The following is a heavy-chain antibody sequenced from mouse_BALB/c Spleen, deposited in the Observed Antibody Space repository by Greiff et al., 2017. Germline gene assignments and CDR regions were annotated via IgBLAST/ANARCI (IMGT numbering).Heavy chain of an antibody. J-gene: IGHJ3*01. CDR2: ISDGGSYT. CDR3: AREGLGRYWFAY. V-gene: IGHV5-4*02. CDR1: GFTFSDYY. Sequence: DVKLQESGGGLVKPGGSLKLSCAASGFTFSDYYMYWVRQTPEKRLEWVATISDGGSYTYYPDSVKGRFTISRDNAKNNLYLQMSSLKSEDTAMYYCAREGLGRYWFAYWGQGTLVTVSA. D-gene: IGHD4-1*01.